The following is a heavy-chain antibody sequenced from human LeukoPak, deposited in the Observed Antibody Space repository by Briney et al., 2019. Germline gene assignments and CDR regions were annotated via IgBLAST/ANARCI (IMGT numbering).Heavy chain of an antibody. CDR2: ISSSGSTI. V-gene: IGHV3-11*01. CDR1: GFTFSDYY. J-gene: IGHJ3*02. CDR3: ARDEMRPHHAFDI. Sequence: GGSLRLSCAPSGFTFSDYYMSWIRQAPGKGLEWVSYISSSGSTIYYADSVKGRFTISRDNAKNSRYLQMNSLRAEDTAVYYCARDEMRPHHAFDIGGQGTMVTVSS.